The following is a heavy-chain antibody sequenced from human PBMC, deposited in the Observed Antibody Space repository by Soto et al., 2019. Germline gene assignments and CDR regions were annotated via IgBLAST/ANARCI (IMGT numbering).Heavy chain of an antibody. CDR2: INHSGST. J-gene: IGHJ6*02. CDR3: ARAYGSGSYSNYYYYYGMDV. V-gene: IGHV4-34*01. Sequence: PSETLSLTCADCGGSISGGHCNWRWIRQPPGKGLEWIGEINHSGSTNYNPSLKSRVTISVDTSKNQFSLKLSSVTAADTAVYYCARAYGSGSYSNYYYYYGMDVWGQGTTVTVSS. CDR1: GGSISGGHCN. D-gene: IGHD3-10*01.